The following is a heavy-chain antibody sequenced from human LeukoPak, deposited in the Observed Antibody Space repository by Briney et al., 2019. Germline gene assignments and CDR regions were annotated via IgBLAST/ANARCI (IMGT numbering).Heavy chain of an antibody. CDR3: ARWRGQQSEFVY. CDR1: GVTFDNYG. J-gene: IGHJ4*02. Sequence: GGSLRLSCIASGVTFDNYGMSWVRQVPGKGLEWVSGITRNGGTTDYADSVKGRFTISRDNAKNSLYLQMNSLRAEDTAVYYCARWRGQQSEFVYWGQGTLVTVSS. CDR2: ITRNGGTT. D-gene: IGHD5-24*01. V-gene: IGHV3-20*04.